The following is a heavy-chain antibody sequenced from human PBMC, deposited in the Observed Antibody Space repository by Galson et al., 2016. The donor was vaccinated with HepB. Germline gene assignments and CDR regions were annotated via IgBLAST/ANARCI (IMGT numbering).Heavy chain of an antibody. CDR3: ARGIVGDGIDY. J-gene: IGHJ4*02. CDR1: GYIFNDYW. Sequence: QSGAEVKKPGESLQISCQGSGYIFNDYWIGWVRQMPGKGLEWMGRIHPRDSHTSYSPSFRGHVTFSIEKSLNTAFLQWTNLEASDSGTYFCARGIVGDGIDYWGQGTLVTVSP. CDR2: IHPRDSHT. D-gene: IGHD3-16*01. V-gene: IGHV5-10-1*01.